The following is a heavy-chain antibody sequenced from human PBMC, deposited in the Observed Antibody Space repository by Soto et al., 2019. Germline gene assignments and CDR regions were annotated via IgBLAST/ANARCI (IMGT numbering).Heavy chain of an antibody. CDR1: GFTFSSYA. J-gene: IGHJ6*02. D-gene: IGHD3-22*01. CDR2: MSYDGNNQ. Sequence: PGGSLRLSCAASGFTFSSYAMHWVRQAPGKGLEWVAIMSYDGNNQYYADSVKGRFTISRDNFKNTLHLQMNSLRAEDTAVYYCTTLGHYYDTSPLDVWGQGTTVTVSS. CDR3: TTLGHYYDTSPLDV. V-gene: IGHV3-30*03.